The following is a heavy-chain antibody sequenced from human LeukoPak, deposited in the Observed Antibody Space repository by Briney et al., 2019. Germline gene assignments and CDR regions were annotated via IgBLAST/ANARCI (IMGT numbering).Heavy chain of an antibody. D-gene: IGHD7-27*01. CDR2: IYHSGST. J-gene: IGHJ4*02. V-gene: IGHV4-30-2*01. CDR3: AKVSDWGRPSYIDY. Sequence: SETLSLTCTVSGGSISSGGYYWSWIRQPPGKGLEWIGYIYHSGSTYYNPSLKSRVTISVDRSKNQFSLKLSSVTAADTAVYYCAKVSDWGRPSYIDYWGQGTLVTVSS. CDR1: GGSISSGGYY.